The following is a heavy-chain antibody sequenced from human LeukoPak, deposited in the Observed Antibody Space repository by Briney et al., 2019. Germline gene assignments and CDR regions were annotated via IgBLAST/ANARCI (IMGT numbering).Heavy chain of an antibody. Sequence: GGSLRLSCAASGFTFSSYSMNWVRQAPGKGLEWVSSISSSSYIYYADSVKGRFTISRDNAKNSLYLQMNSLRAEDTAVYYCARDGTWVRSFDYWGQGTLVTVSS. CDR1: GFTFSSYS. J-gene: IGHJ4*02. CDR3: ARDGTWVRSFDY. V-gene: IGHV3-21*01. CDR2: ISSSSYI.